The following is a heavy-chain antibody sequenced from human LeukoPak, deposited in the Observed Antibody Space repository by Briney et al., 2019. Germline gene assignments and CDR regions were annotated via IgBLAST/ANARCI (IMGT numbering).Heavy chain of an antibody. Sequence: PSETLSLTCIVSGGSINNNHYYWGWIRQSPGKGVEWIGSIYYSGNTYYSPSLKSRVTISVDTSKNQFSLKLTSVTAADTAVYYCARAKAIVGYYGSGSLFDPWGQGTLVTVSS. CDR1: GGSINNNHYY. D-gene: IGHD3-10*01. V-gene: IGHV4-39*07. CDR3: ARAKAIVGYYGSGSLFDP. J-gene: IGHJ5*02. CDR2: IYYSGNT.